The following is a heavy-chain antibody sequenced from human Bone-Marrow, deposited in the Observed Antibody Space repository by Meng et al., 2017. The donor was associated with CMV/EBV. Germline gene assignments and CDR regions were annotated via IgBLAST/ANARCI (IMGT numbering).Heavy chain of an antibody. V-gene: IGHV3-30*02. CDR1: GFTFSSYE. Sequence: GESLKISCAASGFTFSSYEMNWVRQAPGKGLEWVAFIRYDGSNKYYADSVKGRFTISRDNSKNTLYLQMNSLRAEDTAVYYCAKPVRRFLEGGDYWGQGTLVTVSS. D-gene: IGHD3-3*01. J-gene: IGHJ4*02. CDR2: IRYDGSNK. CDR3: AKPVRRFLEGGDY.